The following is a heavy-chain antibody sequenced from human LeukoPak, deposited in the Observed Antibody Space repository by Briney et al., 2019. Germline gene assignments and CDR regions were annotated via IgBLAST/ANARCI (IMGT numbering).Heavy chain of an antibody. CDR2: INWNGGST. CDR1: GLTFDDYG. D-gene: IGHD6-13*01. V-gene: IGHV3-20*04. J-gene: IGHJ4*02. CDR3: ARAQSRSIAAAGTNY. Sequence: GGSLRLSCAASGLTFDDYGMSWVRQAPGKGLEWVSGINWNGGSTGYADSVKGRFTISRDNAKNSLYLQMNSLRAEDTALYYCARAQSRSIAAAGTNYWGQGTLVTVSS.